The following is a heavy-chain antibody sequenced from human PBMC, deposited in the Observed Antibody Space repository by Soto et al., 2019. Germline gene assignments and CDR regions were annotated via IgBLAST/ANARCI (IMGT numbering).Heavy chain of an antibody. Sequence: AASVKVSCKASGYTFTSYGISWVRQAPGQGLEWMGWISAYNGNTNYAQKLQGRVIMTTDTSTSTAYMELRSLRSDDTAVYYCARDWGPIVLMVYAPDAFDIWGQGTMVTVSS. CDR3: ARDWGPIVLMVYAPDAFDI. CDR2: ISAYNGNT. V-gene: IGHV1-18*01. J-gene: IGHJ3*02. D-gene: IGHD2-8*01. CDR1: GYTFTSYG.